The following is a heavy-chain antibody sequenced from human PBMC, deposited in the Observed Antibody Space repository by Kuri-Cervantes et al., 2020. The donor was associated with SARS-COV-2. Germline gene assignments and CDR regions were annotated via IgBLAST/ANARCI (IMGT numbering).Heavy chain of an antibody. CDR3: AKDKGSPRGWGTMIKGYFDY. CDR2: ISGTGDST. Sequence: ETLSLTCAASGFSFNNYAMNWVRQAPGKGLEWVSTISGTGDSTYYADSVKGRFTISRDKSGNTLYLQMSSLRAEDTAIYYCAKDKGSPRGWGTMIKGYFDYWGQGTLVTVSS. CDR1: GFSFNNYA. V-gene: IGHV3-23*01. J-gene: IGHJ4*02. D-gene: IGHD3-22*01.